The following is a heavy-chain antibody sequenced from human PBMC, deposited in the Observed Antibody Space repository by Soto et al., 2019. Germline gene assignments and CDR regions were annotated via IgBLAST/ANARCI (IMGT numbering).Heavy chain of an antibody. V-gene: IGHV3-23*01. CDR3: ARYSSSSVHYYYGMDV. CDR1: GFTFSSYA. CDR2: ISVSGGST. D-gene: IGHD6-6*01. J-gene: IGHJ6*02. Sequence: PGGSLRLSCAASGFTFSSYAMSWGRQAPGKGLEWVSAISVSGGSTYYADSVKGRFTISRDNSKNTLYLQMNSLRAEDTAVYYCARYSSSSVHYYYGMDVWGQGTTVTVSS.